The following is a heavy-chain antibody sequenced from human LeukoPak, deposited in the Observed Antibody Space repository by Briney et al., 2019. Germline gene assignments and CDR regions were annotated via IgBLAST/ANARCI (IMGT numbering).Heavy chain of an antibody. CDR2: ISGSGGST. Sequence: GGSLRLSCAASGFTFSSYAMSWVRQAPGKGLEWVSAISGSGGSTYYADSVKGRFTISRDNSKNTLYLQMNSLRAEDTAVYYCVKLGSKDPTYYYGSGSYSGYWGQGTLVTVSS. D-gene: IGHD3-10*01. V-gene: IGHV3-23*01. J-gene: IGHJ4*02. CDR1: GFTFSSYA. CDR3: VKLGSKDPTYYYGSGSYSGY.